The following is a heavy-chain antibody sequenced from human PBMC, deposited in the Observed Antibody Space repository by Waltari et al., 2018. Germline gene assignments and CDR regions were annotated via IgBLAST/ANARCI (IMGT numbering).Heavy chain of an antibody. J-gene: IGHJ5*02. V-gene: IGHV4-4*02. CDR3: ARHGKGYYGSGNWFDP. D-gene: IGHD3-10*01. Sequence: QVQLQESGPGLVKPSGTLSLTCAVSGGSISSSNWWSWVRQPPGKGLEWIGEIYHSGSTNYNPSLKSRVTISVDTSKNQFSLKLSSVTAADTAVYYCARHGKGYYGSGNWFDPWGQGTLVTVSS. CDR1: GGSISSSNW. CDR2: IYHSGST.